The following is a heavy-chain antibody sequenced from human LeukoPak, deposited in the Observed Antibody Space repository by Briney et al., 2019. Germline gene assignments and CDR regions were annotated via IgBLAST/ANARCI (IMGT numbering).Heavy chain of an antibody. J-gene: IGHJ4*02. CDR3: ARNATSSDVIVAPARGYFDY. D-gene: IGHD6-13*01. CDR2: VYNCVST. Sequence: SETLSLTCDVSGYSISSGYYWGWIRQPPRKGLRWIGSVYNCVSTYYNPSLKSRVTISVDTSKNQVSLKLTSVTAADTAVYYCARNATSSDVIVAPARGYFDYWGQGILVTVSS. V-gene: IGHV4-38-2*01. CDR1: GYSISSGYY.